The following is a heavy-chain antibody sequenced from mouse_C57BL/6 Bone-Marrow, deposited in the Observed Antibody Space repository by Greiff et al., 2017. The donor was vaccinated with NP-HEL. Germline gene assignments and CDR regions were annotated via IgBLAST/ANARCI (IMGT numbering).Heavy chain of an antibody. CDR1: GFSFNTYA. Sequence: DVHLVESGGGLVQPKGSLKLSCAASGFSFNTYAMNWVRQAPGKGLEWVARIRSKSNNYATYYADSVKDRFTISRDDSESMLYLQMNNLKTEDTAMYYCVRTAQAIMDYWGQGTSVTVSS. D-gene: IGHD3-2*02. V-gene: IGHV10-1*01. CDR3: VRTAQAIMDY. J-gene: IGHJ4*01. CDR2: IRSKSNNYAT.